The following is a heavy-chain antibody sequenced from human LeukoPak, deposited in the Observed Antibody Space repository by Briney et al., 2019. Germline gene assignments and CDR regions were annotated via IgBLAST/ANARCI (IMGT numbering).Heavy chain of an antibody. CDR2: ISGLGGST. V-gene: IGHV3-23*01. CDR3: ARDVEARISAAGTFDY. D-gene: IGHD6-13*01. J-gene: IGHJ4*02. Sequence: PGGSLRLSCAASGFTFSSYAMSWVRQAPGKGLEWVSVISGLGGSTYYADSVKGRFAISRDNSKNTLWLQMNSLRADDTAIYYCARDVEARISAAGTFDYWGQGSLSPSPQ. CDR1: GFTFSSYA.